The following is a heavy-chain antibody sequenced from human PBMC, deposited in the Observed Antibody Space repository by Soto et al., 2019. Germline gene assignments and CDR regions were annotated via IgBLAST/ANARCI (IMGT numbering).Heavy chain of an antibody. V-gene: IGHV1-8*01. Sequence: GASVKVSCKASGYTFTSYDINCVRQAPGQGFEWMGWMSSNSGDTGYAQKFQGRVTMTRNTSIRTAYMELSSLRSEDTAIYYCARGPPNWGFDYWGQGTLVTVSP. CDR3: ARGPPNWGFDY. CDR1: GYTFTSYD. D-gene: IGHD7-27*01. J-gene: IGHJ4*02. CDR2: MSSNSGDT.